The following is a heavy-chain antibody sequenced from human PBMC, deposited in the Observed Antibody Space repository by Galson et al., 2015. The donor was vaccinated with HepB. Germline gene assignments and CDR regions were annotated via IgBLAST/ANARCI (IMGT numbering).Heavy chain of an antibody. CDR1: GYTFTSYA. D-gene: IGHD3-10*01. Sequence: SVKVSCKASGYTFTSYAMHWVRQAPGQRLEWMGWINAGNGNTKYSQKFQGRVTITRDTSASTAYMELSSLRSEDTAVYYCARLTVRGVSLGYYYYGMDVWGQGTTVTVSS. V-gene: IGHV1-3*01. CDR3: ARLTVRGVSLGYYYYGMDV. J-gene: IGHJ6*02. CDR2: INAGNGNT.